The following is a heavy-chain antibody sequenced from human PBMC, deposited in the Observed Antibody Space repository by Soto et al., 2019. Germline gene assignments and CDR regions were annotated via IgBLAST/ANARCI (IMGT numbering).Heavy chain of an antibody. CDR3: VRESGVAADC. D-gene: IGHD6-19*01. V-gene: IGHV3-74*01. CDR1: GFTFDSHW. CDR2: IKTDGYAA. J-gene: IGHJ4*02. Sequence: ESGGVLAQPGGSLRLSCVASGFTFDSHWMHWVRQAPGEGQVWVSCIKTDGYAAAYADSVKGRFTISRDNTKNTVYLQMNSLRAEDTAVYFCVRESGVAADCWGQGTLVTVSS.